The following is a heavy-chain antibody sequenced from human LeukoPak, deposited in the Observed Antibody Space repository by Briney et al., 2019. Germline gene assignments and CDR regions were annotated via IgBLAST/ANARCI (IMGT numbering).Heavy chain of an antibody. CDR2: INHSGST. Sequence: PSETLSLTCAVYGGSFSGYYWSWIRQPPGKGLEWIGEINHSGSTNYNPSLKSRVTISVDTSENQFSLKLSSVTAADTAVYYCAGAFYDYVWGSYRFDYWGQGTLVTVSS. D-gene: IGHD3-16*02. CDR1: GGSFSGYY. J-gene: IGHJ4*02. CDR3: AGAFYDYVWGSYRFDY. V-gene: IGHV4-34*01.